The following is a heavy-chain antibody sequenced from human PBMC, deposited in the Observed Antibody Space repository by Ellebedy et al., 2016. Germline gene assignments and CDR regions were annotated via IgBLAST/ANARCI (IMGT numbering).Heavy chain of an antibody. CDR3: ARGRPGRSWFD. D-gene: IGHD6-13*01. CDR2: VNPNNDNT. J-gene: IGHJ4*02. Sequence: ASVKVSCKASGYTFTSYDINWVRQATGQGLEWMGWVNPNNDNTGYAQKFLGRVTMTRNTSISTAYMELSSLRSEDTAVYYCARGRPGRSWFDWGQGTLVTVSS. CDR1: GYTFTSYD. V-gene: IGHV1-8*01.